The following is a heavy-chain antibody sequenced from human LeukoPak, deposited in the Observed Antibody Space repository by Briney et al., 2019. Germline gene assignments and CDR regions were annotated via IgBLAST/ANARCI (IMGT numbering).Heavy chain of an antibody. CDR3: ARVSPNLDFYGLDV. D-gene: IGHD3-3*01. CDR2: ISTYNANT. J-gene: IGHJ6*02. V-gene: IGHV1-18*01. Sequence: ASVKVSCKASDYTFASYGISWVRQAPGQGLEWMGWISTYNANTDYAQRFQGRVTMTTDTSTSTAYMELRSLRSDDTAVYYCARVSPNLDFYGLDVWGQGTTVTVSS. CDR1: DYTFASYG.